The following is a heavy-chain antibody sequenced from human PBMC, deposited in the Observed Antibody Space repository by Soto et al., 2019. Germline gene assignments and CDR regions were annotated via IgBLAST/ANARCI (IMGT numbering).Heavy chain of an antibody. Sequence: SVKVSCKASGGTFSSYAISWVRQAPGQGLEWMGGIIPIFGTANYAQKLQGRVTMTTDTSTSTAYMELRSLRSDDTAVYYCAREGDILTGYYLPPFYYYGMDVWGQGTTVTVSS. V-gene: IGHV1-69*05. CDR2: IIPIFGTA. J-gene: IGHJ6*02. D-gene: IGHD3-9*01. CDR1: GGTFSSYA. CDR3: AREGDILTGYYLPPFYYYGMDV.